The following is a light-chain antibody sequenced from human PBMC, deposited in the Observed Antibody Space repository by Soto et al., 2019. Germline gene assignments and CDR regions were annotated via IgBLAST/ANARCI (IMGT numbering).Light chain of an antibody. CDR3: SSYTSSGTLYV. Sequence: QSALTQPASVSGSPGQSITISCTGTSSDVGGYNYVSWFQQHPGKAPKLLICEVSNRPSGVSIRFSGSKSGNTASLTISGLQAEDEADYYCSSYTSSGTLYVIGTGTKLTVL. V-gene: IGLV2-14*01. CDR1: SSDVGGYNY. J-gene: IGLJ1*01. CDR2: EVS.